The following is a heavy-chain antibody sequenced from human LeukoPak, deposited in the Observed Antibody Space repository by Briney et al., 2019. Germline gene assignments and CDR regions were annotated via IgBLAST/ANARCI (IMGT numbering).Heavy chain of an antibody. V-gene: IGHV4-59*01. CDR2: IYYSGST. CDR3: ASYTSWVAFDI. Sequence: SETLSLTCTVSGGSISSYYWSWIRQPPGKGLEWIGYIYYSGSTNYNPSLKSRVTISVDTSKNQFSLKLSSVTAADTAVYYCASYTSWVAFDIWGQGTMVTVSS. J-gene: IGHJ3*02. CDR1: GGSISSYY. D-gene: IGHD3-16*01.